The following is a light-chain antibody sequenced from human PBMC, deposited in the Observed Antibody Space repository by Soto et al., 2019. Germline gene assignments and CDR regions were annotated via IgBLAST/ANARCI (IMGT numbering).Light chain of an antibody. Sequence: ENALTQSPGTLSLTQGERATLSCRASQSVSSSYLAWYQQKPGQAPRLLIYGASSRATGIPDRFSGSGSGTDFTLTISRLEPEDFAVYYCQQYGSSPWTFGQGTKVDIK. J-gene: IGKJ1*01. CDR3: QQYGSSPWT. CDR1: QSVSSSY. V-gene: IGKV3-20*01. CDR2: GAS.